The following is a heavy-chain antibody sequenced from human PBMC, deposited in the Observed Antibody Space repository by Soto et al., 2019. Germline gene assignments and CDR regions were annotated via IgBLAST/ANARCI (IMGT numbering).Heavy chain of an antibody. V-gene: IGHV3-13*05. J-gene: IGHJ6*02. CDR1: GLTFRIYD. CDR3: SRTDRDFYGRDV. Sequence: EVQLVESGGGLVQPGGSLRLSCEASGLTFRIYDIRWVRQGTGKGLECVSEISAAGEPDYEDSVDGRFTITRENAQNSFVLQMNSLREGDTAVYYCSRTDRDFYGRDVWSQGTTIIVSS. CDR2: ISAAGEP.